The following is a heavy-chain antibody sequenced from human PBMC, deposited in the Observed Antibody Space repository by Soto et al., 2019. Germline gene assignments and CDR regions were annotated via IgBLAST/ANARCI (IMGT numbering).Heavy chain of an antibody. CDR3: TKGGYDLIYYFGMDV. Sequence: EVQLIESGGGWVQPGTSLRVSCAASGFTFHEYAMHWVRQAPGKGLEWVSGSSSDGDTIAYADSVQGRFTVFRDNATNSLYLQMNSLRAEDTALYYCTKGGYDLIYYFGMDVWGQGTTVTVSS. CDR1: GFTFHEYA. J-gene: IGHJ6*02. D-gene: IGHD5-12*01. V-gene: IGHV3-9*01. CDR2: SSSDGDTI.